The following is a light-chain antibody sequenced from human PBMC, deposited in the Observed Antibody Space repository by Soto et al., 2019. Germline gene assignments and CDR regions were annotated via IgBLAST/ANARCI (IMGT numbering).Light chain of an antibody. V-gene: IGKV1-5*03. CDR3: QQHNNYWT. Sequence: DVQMTQSPSTLSASVGDRVTITCRASQNINSDLAWYQQKPGKAPQLLIYRASSLESGVPSRFSGSGSETEFTLTITSLQPDDFATYYCQQHNNYWTFGHGTRVDIK. J-gene: IGKJ1*01. CDR2: RAS. CDR1: QNINSD.